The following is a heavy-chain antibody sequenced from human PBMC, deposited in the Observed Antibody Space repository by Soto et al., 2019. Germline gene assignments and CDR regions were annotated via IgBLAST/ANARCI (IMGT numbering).Heavy chain of an antibody. CDR3: ARTDRDFYGLDV. CDR1: GFTFRNYD. J-gene: IGHJ6*02. CDR2: ISAAGDP. Sequence: EVQLVESGGGLVQPGGSLRLSCEASGFTFRNYDMHLVRQGTGKGLELVSGISAAGDPDYADSVEGRFTISRENAQNSFFLQMNSLRVGDTAVYYCARTDRDFYGLDVWGQGTTVLVSS. V-gene: IGHV3-13*05.